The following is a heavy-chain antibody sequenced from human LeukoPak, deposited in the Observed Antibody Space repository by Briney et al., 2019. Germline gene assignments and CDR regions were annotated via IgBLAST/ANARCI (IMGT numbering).Heavy chain of an antibody. Sequence: GGSLRLSCAASAFTFSSYAMHWVRQAPGKGLEWVAVISYDGSNKYYADSVKGRFTISRDNSKNTLYLQMNSLRAEDTAVYYCAKETYSSGWYFDYWGQGTLVTVSS. D-gene: IGHD6-19*01. CDR1: AFTFSSYA. V-gene: IGHV3-30*04. CDR3: AKETYSSGWYFDY. J-gene: IGHJ4*02. CDR2: ISYDGSNK.